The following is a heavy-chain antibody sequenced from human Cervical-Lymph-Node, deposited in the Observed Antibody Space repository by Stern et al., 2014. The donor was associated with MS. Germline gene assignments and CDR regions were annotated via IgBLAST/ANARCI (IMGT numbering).Heavy chain of an antibody. V-gene: IGHV1-46*04. Sequence: VQLVQSGAEVKKPGASVKGSCKTSGYDFTRYDIHWVRQAPGQGLARMGLIVLGVGSTTYAPMWQGRVSMTRDTSATTVYLEMRSLRSEDTAVYYCARSGLGGAVGSWGQGTLVTVSA. CDR1: GYDFTRYD. D-gene: IGHD3-10*01. CDR3: ARSGLGGAVGS. J-gene: IGHJ5*02. CDR2: IVLGVGST.